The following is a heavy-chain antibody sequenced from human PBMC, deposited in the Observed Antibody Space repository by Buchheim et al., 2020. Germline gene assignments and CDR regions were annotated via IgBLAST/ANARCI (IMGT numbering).Heavy chain of an antibody. J-gene: IGHJ4*02. CDR2: IAFGGNT. V-gene: IGHV4-39*07. CDR3: ARNAADNFIVGVIDF. Sequence: QVQLQESGPGLVKPSETLSLSCTVSGGSISSGNYYWGWIRQSPGKGLEWIGCIAFGGNTYYNPSLKSRISISLDTSKNQLSLRVTSVTAADTAVYYCARNAADNFIVGVIDFWGQGTL. D-gene: IGHD1-26*01. CDR1: GGSISSGNYY.